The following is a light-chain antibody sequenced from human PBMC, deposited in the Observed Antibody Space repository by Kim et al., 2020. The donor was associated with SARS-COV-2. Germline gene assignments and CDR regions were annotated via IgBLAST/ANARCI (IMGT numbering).Light chain of an antibody. CDR1: QNVSNN. CDR2: GAS. Sequence: SVSPGERATLSCRASQNVSNNLAWYQQKPGQPPRLLIYGASTRATGFPARFSGSGSVTEFTLTISSLQSEDFAIYFCQQYHDWRSFGQGTKVEIK. V-gene: IGKV3-15*01. CDR3: QQYHDWRS. J-gene: IGKJ1*01.